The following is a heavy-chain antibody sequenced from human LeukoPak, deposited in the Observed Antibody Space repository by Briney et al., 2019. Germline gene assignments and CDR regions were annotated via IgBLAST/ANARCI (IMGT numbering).Heavy chain of an antibody. V-gene: IGHV3-23*01. CDR3: AKDRQYWELVRYFDY. D-gene: IGHD1-26*01. CDR2: ISGSGCST. J-gene: IGHJ4*02. CDR1: GFTFSSYA. Sequence: GGSLRLSCAASGFTFSSYAMSWVRQAPGKGLEWVSAISGSGCSTYYTDSVKGRFTISRDNSKNTLYLQMNSLRAEDTAVYYCAKDRQYWELVRYFDYWGQGTLVTVSS.